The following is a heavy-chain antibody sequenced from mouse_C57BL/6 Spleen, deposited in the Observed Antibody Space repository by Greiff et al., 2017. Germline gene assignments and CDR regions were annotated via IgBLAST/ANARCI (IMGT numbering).Heavy chain of an antibody. CDR3: ADGPYAMDY. CDR1: GYTFTDYN. CDR2: INPNNGGT. Sequence: EVKLQESGPELVKPGASVKMSCKASGYTFTDYNMHWVKQSHGKSLEWIGYINPNNGGTSYNQKFKGKATLTVNKSSSTAYMELRSLTSEDSAVYYCADGPYAMDYWGQGTSVTVSS. V-gene: IGHV1-22*01. D-gene: IGHD1-1*01. J-gene: IGHJ4*01.